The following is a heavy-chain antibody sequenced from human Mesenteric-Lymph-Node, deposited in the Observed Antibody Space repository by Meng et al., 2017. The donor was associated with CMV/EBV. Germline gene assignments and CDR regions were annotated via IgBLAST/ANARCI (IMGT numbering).Heavy chain of an antibody. CDR1: GFTFSSYA. D-gene: IGHD3-10*01. CDR3: MRDREIRGVTYNYYGLDV. Sequence: GESLKISCAASGFTFSSYAMHWVRQAPGKGLEWVAVISYDGSNKYYADAVKGRFTISRDNAKNSLYLQMNSLRVEDTALYYCMRDREIRGVTYNYYGLDVWGQGTTVTVSS. CDR2: ISYDGSNK. J-gene: IGHJ6*02. V-gene: IGHV3-30*04.